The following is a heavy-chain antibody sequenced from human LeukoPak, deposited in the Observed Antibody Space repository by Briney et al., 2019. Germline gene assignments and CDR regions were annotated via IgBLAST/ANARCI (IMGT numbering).Heavy chain of an antibody. Sequence: SETLSLTCTVSGVSISSYYWSWIRQPPGKGLEWIGYIYYSGSTNYNPSLKSRVTISVDTSKNQFSLKLSSVTAADTAVYYCARALAYCGGDCYGLWGQGTLVTVSS. CDR1: GVSISSYY. CDR3: ARALAYCGGDCYGL. J-gene: IGHJ4*02. D-gene: IGHD2-21*02. CDR2: IYYSGST. V-gene: IGHV4-59*01.